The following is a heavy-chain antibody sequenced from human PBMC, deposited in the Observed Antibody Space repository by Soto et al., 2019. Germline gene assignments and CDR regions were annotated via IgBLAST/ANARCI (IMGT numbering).Heavy chain of an antibody. V-gene: IGHV1-69*12. D-gene: IGHD1-1*01. Sequence: QVQLMQSGAEVKKPGSSVKVSCKASGGTFNSYAVNWVRQAPGRGLEWMGGIIPIFGAANYAQKFQGRVTITADESTSTVYMKLSSLRSEDTAVFYCARELRITTTDPRPYDYWGLGTLVTVSS. CDR3: ARELRITTTDPRPYDY. CDR1: GGTFNSYA. CDR2: IIPIFGAA. J-gene: IGHJ4*02.